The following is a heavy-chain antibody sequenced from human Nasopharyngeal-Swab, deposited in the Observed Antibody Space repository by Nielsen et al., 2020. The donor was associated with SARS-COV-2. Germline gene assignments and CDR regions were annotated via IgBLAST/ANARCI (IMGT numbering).Heavy chain of an antibody. J-gene: IGHJ3*02. D-gene: IGHD3-10*01. CDR2: INTQNGDT. V-gene: IGHV1-18*01. Sequence: WVGQAPGQGLEWMGWINTQNGDTKYAQKLQGRVTINTDTSTTTAYMELTSLRSVDTAVYYCARGRKGSYFAAYDIWGQGTMVTVSS. CDR3: ARGRKGSYFAAYDI.